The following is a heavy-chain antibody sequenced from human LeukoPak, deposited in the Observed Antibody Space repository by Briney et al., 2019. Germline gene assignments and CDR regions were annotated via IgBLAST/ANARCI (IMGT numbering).Heavy chain of an antibody. CDR1: GDSISSSSYY. CDR2: IYYSGSA. Sequence: SETLSLTCTVSGDSISSSSYYWGWIRQPPGKGLEWIGSIYYSGSAYYNPSLKSRVTISVDTSKKQFSLKMRSVTAADTAVYYCARGRSSHAFDIWGQGTMVTVSS. D-gene: IGHD6-6*01. J-gene: IGHJ3*02. V-gene: IGHV4-39*07. CDR3: ARGRSSHAFDI.